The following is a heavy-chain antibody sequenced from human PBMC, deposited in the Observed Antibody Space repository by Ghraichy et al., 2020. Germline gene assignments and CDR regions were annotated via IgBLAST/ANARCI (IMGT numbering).Heavy chain of an antibody. V-gene: IGHV1-2*02. Sequence: ASVKVSCKASGYTFTGYYMHWVRQAPGQGLEWMGWINPNSGGTNYAQKFQGRVTMTRDTSISTAYMELSRLRSDDTAVYYCARDRAYCGGDCPRGYFDLWGRGTLVTVSS. CDR3: ARDRAYCGGDCPRGYFDL. CDR2: INPNSGGT. D-gene: IGHD2-21*02. CDR1: GYTFTGYY. J-gene: IGHJ2*01.